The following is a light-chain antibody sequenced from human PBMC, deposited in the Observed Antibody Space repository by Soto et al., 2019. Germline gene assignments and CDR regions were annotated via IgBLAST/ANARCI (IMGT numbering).Light chain of an antibody. J-gene: IGLJ1*01. V-gene: IGLV2-8*01. CDR1: SSDVGGYNY. Sequence: QSVLTQPPSGSGSFGQSVTISCTGTSSDVGGYNYVSWYQQHPGKAPKLMIYEVSERPSGVPDRFSGSKSGNTASLTVSGLQADDEADYYCSSYSGTNYHYVLGTGTKVTVL. CDR3: SSYSGTNYHYV. CDR2: EVS.